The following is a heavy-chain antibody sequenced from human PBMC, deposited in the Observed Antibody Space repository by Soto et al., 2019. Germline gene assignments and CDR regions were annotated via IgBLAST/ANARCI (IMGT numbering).Heavy chain of an antibody. CDR3: ARGRRFLEWLETYGMDV. Sequence: GPTLGNPTQTLTLTCTFSGFSLSTSGMCVSWIRQPPGKALEWLALIDWDDDKYYSTSLKTRLTISKDTSKNQVVLTMTNMDPVDTATYYCARGRRFLEWLETYGMDVWGQGTTVTGS. D-gene: IGHD3-3*01. CDR1: GFSLSTSGMC. CDR2: IDWDDDK. V-gene: IGHV2-70*01. J-gene: IGHJ6*02.